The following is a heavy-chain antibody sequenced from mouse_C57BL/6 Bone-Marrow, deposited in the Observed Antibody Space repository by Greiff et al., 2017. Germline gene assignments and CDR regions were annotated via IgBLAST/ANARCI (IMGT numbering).Heavy chain of an antibody. Sequence: VQLQESGAELMKPGASVKLSCKATGYTFTGYWIEWVKQRPGHGLEWIGEILPGSGSTNYNEKFKGKATSSNTAYMQLSSLTTEDSAIYYCAREFPGAMDYWGQGTSVTVSS. J-gene: IGHJ4*01. CDR3: AREFPGAMDY. V-gene: IGHV1-9*01. CDR2: ILPGSGST. CDR1: GYTFTGYW.